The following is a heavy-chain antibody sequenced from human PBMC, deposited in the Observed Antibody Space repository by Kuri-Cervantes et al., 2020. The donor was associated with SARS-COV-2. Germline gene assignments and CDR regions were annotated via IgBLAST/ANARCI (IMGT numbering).Heavy chain of an antibody. V-gene: IGHV3-74*01. J-gene: IGHJ5*02. CDR3: AKSDWFDP. CDR2: INSDGTSP. Sequence: GESLKISCAASGFTFSSYWMHWVRQAPGKGLVWVSRINSDGTSPSYADSVRGRFTISRDNAKNTLYLQMNSLRADDTAVYYCAKSDWFDPWGQGTLVTVSS. CDR1: GFTFSSYW.